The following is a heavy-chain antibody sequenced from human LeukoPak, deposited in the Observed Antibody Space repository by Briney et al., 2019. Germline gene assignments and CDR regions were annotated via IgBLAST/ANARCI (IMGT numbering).Heavy chain of an antibody. CDR3: ANNYNFDY. CDR2: IKRKTDGGTT. D-gene: IGHD4-11*01. Sequence: GGSLRLSCAASGFTFSSTWVSWVRQAPGKGLEWVGRIKRKTDGGTTDYTAPVKGRFTISRDDSKNTVYLQMNSLKTEDTAVYYCANNYNFDYWGQGTLVTVSS. V-gene: IGHV3-15*01. J-gene: IGHJ4*02. CDR1: GFTFSSTW.